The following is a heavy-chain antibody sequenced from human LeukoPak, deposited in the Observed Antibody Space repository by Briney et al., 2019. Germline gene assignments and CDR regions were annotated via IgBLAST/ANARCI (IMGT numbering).Heavy chain of an antibody. CDR3: ARVRYYGPGIYYRGLAY. V-gene: IGHV1-8*01. CDR1: GYTFSTYD. J-gene: IGHJ4*02. CDR2: MNPNSGNT. D-gene: IGHD3-10*01. Sequence: ASVKVSCKASGYTFSTYDINWVRQATGQGLEWKGWMNPNSGNTGYAQKFQGRVTMTRNTSISTAYMELSGLRSEDTAVYYCARVRYYGPGIYYRGLAYWGQGSLVTVSS.